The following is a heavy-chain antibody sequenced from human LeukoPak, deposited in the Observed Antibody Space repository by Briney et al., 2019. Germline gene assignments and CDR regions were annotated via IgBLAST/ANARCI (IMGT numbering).Heavy chain of an antibody. Sequence: SVKVSCKASVGTFSSYAISWVRQAPGQGLEWMGRIIPIFGTANYAQKFQGRVTITTDESTSTAYMELSSLRSEDTAVYYCARERGGESSGWPYYFDYWGQGTLVTVSS. CDR2: IIPIFGTA. D-gene: IGHD6-19*01. V-gene: IGHV1-69*05. J-gene: IGHJ4*02. CDR3: ARERGGESSGWPYYFDY. CDR1: VGTFSSYA.